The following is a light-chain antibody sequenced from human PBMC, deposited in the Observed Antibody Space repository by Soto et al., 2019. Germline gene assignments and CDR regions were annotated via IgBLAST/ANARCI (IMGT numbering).Light chain of an antibody. V-gene: IGKV1-13*02. CDR1: QGITSY. CDR3: QQFSSYPLT. Sequence: AIQVTQSPSSLSASVGDRVTITCRASQGITSYLAWYQQKPGQAPRLLIYDASSRATGIPDRFSGGGSGTDFTLTISRLEPEDFAVYYCQQFSSYPLTFGGGTKVQIK. J-gene: IGKJ4*01. CDR2: DAS.